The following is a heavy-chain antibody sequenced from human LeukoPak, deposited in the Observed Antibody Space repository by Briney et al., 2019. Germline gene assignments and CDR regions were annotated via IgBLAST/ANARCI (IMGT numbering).Heavy chain of an antibody. J-gene: IGHJ6*02. D-gene: IGHD3-10*01. CDR1: GFSFSSYA. CDR2: ISSNGGST. CDR3: AKRGRGSLYGTDV. Sequence: GGSLRLSCSASGFSFSSYAMDWVRQAPGKGLEYVSGISSNGGSTYHADSVKGRSTISRDNSNNTLFLQMNSLRAEDTAVYYCAKRGRGSLYGTDVWGQGTTVTVSS. V-gene: IGHV3-64*04.